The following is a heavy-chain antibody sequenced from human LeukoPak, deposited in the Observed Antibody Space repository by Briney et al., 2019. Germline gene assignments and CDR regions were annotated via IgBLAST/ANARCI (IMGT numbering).Heavy chain of an antibody. CDR1: GFPFSSYG. CDR3: AKDGDYCSGGSCYSTPYFDY. J-gene: IGHJ4*02. D-gene: IGHD2-15*01. V-gene: IGHV3-30*02. Sequence: PGGSLRLSCTASGFPFSSYGMHWVRQAPGKGLERVAIIRYDGNKKYYADSVKGRFTISRDNSKNTLDLQMNSQRAEDTAVYYCAKDGDYCSGGSCYSTPYFDYWGQGTLVTVSS. CDR2: IRYDGNKK.